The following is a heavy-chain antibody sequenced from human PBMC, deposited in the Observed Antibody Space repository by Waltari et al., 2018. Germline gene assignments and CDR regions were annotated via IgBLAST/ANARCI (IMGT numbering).Heavy chain of an antibody. CDR1: GYSFTNHW. CDR3: ARHAFGNSGWHFFDY. V-gene: IGHV5-10-1*03. CDR2: FDPAGTYT. Sequence: EVQLVQSGAEIKKPGESLRISCQGSGYSFTNHWITWVRQMPGKGLEWMGRFDPAGTYTNYSPSFQGHVTVSADKSISTAYLQWSSLKASDTAIYYCARHAFGNSGWHFFDYWGQGTLVTGSS. D-gene: IGHD6-19*01. J-gene: IGHJ4*02.